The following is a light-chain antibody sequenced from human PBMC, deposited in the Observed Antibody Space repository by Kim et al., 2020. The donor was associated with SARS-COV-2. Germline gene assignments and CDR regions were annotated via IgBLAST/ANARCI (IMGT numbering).Light chain of an antibody. Sequence: GDRVTITCRSSQDIRNDLGWYQQNPGGAPKRLIYGASSLQSGVPSRFSGSGSGTEFTLTISSLQPEDFATYFCLQHNTYPITVGQGTRLEIK. V-gene: IGKV1-17*01. CDR3: LQHNTYPIT. J-gene: IGKJ5*01. CDR1: QDIRND. CDR2: GAS.